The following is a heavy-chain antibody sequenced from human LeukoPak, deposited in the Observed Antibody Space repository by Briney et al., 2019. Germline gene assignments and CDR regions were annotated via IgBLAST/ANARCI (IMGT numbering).Heavy chain of an antibody. CDR3: ARDPYCTGGTCYLRLGWFDP. D-gene: IGHD2-15*01. J-gene: IGHJ5*02. V-gene: IGHV4-38-2*02. CDR1: GYSVSSGYY. Sequence: SETLSLTCTVSGYSVSSGYYWGWTRQPPGKGLKWIGSIYHSGSTYYNPSLKSRVTISVDTSKNQFFLKLRSVTAADTAVYYCARDPYCTGGTCYLRLGWFDPWGQGTLVTVSS. CDR2: IYHSGST.